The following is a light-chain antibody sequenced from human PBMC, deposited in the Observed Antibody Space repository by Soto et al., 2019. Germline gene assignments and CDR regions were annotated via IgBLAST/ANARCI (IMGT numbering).Light chain of an antibody. V-gene: IGLV2-14*01. J-gene: IGLJ7*01. CDR3: RSYTSSSTYV. Sequence: QSVLTQPASVSGSPGQSITISCTGTSSDVGGSNYVSWYQQHPGKAPKLMIYEVSKRPSGVSNRFSGSTSGNTASLTISGLQAEDEADYYCRSYTSSSTYVFGPGTQLTVL. CDR2: EVS. CDR1: SSDVGGSNY.